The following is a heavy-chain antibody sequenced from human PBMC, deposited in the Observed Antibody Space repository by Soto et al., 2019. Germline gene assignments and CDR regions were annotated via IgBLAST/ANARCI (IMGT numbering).Heavy chain of an antibody. CDR1: GGTFSNYA. J-gene: IGHJ4*02. D-gene: IGHD1-26*01. V-gene: IGHV1-69*01. CDR3: ARGRGATSDY. Sequence: QVQLVQSGAEVKKPGSSVKVSCRASGGTFSNYAITWVRQAPGQGLEWMGGLVPLFGTANYAQKFQGRVTITADEATSTADRELSSLRSEDTAVYYCARGRGATSDYWGQGTLVTVSS. CDR2: LVPLFGTA.